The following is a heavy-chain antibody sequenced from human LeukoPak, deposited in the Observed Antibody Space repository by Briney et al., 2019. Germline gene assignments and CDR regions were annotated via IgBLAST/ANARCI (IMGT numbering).Heavy chain of an antibody. J-gene: IGHJ6*03. D-gene: IGHD2-21*01. CDR1: GGSISSYY. CDR2: IYYSGST. V-gene: IGHV4-59*12. Sequence: SETLSLTCTVSGGSISSYYWSWIRQPPGKGLEWIGSIYYSGSTYYNPSLKSRVTISVDTSKNQFSLKLSSVTAADTAVYYCATSIYYMDVWGKGTTVTVSS. CDR3: ATSIYYMDV.